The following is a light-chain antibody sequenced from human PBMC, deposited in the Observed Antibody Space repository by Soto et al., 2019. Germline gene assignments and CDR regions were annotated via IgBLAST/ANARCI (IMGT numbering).Light chain of an antibody. Sequence: EIGMTHSPATLSVSPGERATLSCRASESVSSNLAWYQQKPGQAPRLLIYGASTRATGIPARFSGSESGTEFTLTISSLQSEDFALCYCQQYNNWLTFGGGTKVEIK. CDR2: GAS. CDR3: QQYNNWLT. CDR1: ESVSSN. V-gene: IGKV3-15*01. J-gene: IGKJ4*01.